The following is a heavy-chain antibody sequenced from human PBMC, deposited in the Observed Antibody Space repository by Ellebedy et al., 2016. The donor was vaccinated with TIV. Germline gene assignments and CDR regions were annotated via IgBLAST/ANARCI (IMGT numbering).Heavy chain of an antibody. CDR2: LTTGGVT. Sequence: GESLKISCVISGFTFSTYAMRWFRQAPGKGLEWVSALTTGGVTFYADSVKGRFTISSDNSMTTLYLEMNSLRAEDTAVYYCARDLDKSSGWYGGAAYWGQGTLVTVSS. D-gene: IGHD6-19*01. J-gene: IGHJ4*02. CDR3: ARDLDKSSGWYGGAAY. CDR1: GFTFSTYA. V-gene: IGHV3-23*01.